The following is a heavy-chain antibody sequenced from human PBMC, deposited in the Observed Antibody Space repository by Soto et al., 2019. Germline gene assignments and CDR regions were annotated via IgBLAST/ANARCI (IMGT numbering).Heavy chain of an antibody. CDR2: IYHSGTT. Sequence: SETLSLTCTVSGVSVSNGLYYWNWVRQPPGKGLEWIGYIYHSGTTNYNPSLKSRVTISVDTSKNQFSLKLSSVTAGDTAVYYCASWWAIKGYFTYWGQGSLVTSPQ. V-gene: IGHV4-61*01. CDR3: ASWWAIKGYFTY. D-gene: IGHD2-15*01. J-gene: IGHJ4*02. CDR1: GVSVSNGLYY.